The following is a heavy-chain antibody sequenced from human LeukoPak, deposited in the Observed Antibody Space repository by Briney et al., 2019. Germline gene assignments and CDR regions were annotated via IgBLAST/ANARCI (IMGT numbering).Heavy chain of an antibody. D-gene: IGHD1-14*01. V-gene: IGHV1-69*05. J-gene: IGHJ5*02. Sequence: ASVKVSCKASGGTFSSYAISWVRQAPGQGLEWMGRIIPIFGTANYAQEFQGRVTITTDESTSTAYMELSSLRSEDTAVYYCARSVFPPEAWFDPWGQGTLVTVSS. CDR2: IIPIFGTA. CDR3: ARSVFPPEAWFDP. CDR1: GGTFSSYA.